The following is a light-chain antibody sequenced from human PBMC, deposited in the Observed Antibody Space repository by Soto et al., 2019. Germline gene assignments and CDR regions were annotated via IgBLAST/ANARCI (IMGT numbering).Light chain of an antibody. V-gene: IGKV1-5*01. Sequence: IQVTHSPSTLPASVADIVTMTFRASQSISSWLAWYQQKPGKAPKLLIYDASSLESGVPSRFSGSGSGTEFTLTISSLQTDDFATYYCQQYNSYWAFGPGTKVDIK. CDR1: QSISSW. CDR3: QQYNSYWA. J-gene: IGKJ3*01. CDR2: DAS.